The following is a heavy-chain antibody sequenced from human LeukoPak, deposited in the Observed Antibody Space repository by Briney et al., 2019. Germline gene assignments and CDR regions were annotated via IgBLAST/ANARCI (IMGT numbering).Heavy chain of an antibody. J-gene: IGHJ4*02. Sequence: GGSLRLSCAASGFTFSSYAMYWVRQAPGKGLEWVSGIFGSGGSAHYADSVKGRFTISRDNSKNTVYLQMDSLRAEDTAVYYCAKTTTGYSSGRYPAWPVDYWGQGTLVTVFS. CDR3: AKTTTGYSSGRYPAWPVDY. D-gene: IGHD6-19*01. CDR1: GFTFSSYA. V-gene: IGHV3-23*01. CDR2: IFGSGGSA.